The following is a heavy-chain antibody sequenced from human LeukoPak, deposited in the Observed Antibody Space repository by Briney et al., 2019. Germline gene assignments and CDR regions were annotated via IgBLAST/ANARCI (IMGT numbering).Heavy chain of an antibody. V-gene: IGHV3-33*01. CDR3: VRELPPVVSYYFDY. D-gene: IGHD3-22*01. J-gene: IGHJ4*02. CDR2: IWYDGSNK. CDR1: GFTFSSFG. Sequence: PGRSLRLSCAASGFTFSSFGMHWVRQAPGKGLEWVAVIWYDGSNKYYADSVKGRLTISRDNSKNTLYLQMNSLRTEDTAVYYCVRELPPVVSYYFDYWGQGTLVTVSS.